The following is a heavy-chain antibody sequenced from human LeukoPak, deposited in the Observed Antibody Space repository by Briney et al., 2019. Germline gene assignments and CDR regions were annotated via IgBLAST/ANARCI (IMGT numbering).Heavy chain of an antibody. CDR3: ARDLGEDTAMIFFDF. V-gene: IGHV1-18*01. J-gene: IGHJ4*02. CDR1: GYTFTDFG. Sequence: GASVKVSCKASGYTFTDFGISWVRQAPGQGLEWMAWISAYNGNTNYVQKFRDRVTMTTDTSTGTAYMELRSLKSDDTAVYYCARDLGEDTAMIFFDFWGQGTLVTVSA. D-gene: IGHD5-18*01. CDR2: ISAYNGNT.